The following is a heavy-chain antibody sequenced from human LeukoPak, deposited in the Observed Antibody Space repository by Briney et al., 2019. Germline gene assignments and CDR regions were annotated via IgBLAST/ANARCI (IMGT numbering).Heavy chain of an antibody. CDR3: ARGIYYGWLGFDP. CDR1: GDSVSTNSAG. D-gene: IGHD4-17*01. Sequence: SQTLSLTCAISGDSVSTNSAGWNWIRQSPSRGLEWLGRTYYNSNWYKDNAASVKSRITINPDTSKNQFSLKLSSVTAADTAVYYCARGIYYGWLGFDPWGQGTLVTVSS. J-gene: IGHJ5*02. V-gene: IGHV6-1*01. CDR2: TYYNSNWYK.